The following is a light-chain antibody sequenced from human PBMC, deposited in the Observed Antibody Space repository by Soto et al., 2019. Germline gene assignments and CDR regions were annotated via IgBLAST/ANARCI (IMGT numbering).Light chain of an antibody. J-gene: IGKJ1*01. Sequence: EIVLTQSPGTLSLSPGERATLSCRATESVVSSYLAWYQLKPSQAPRLLIYDASSRATGIPDRFSGSGSGTDFTLTISRLEPEDFAVYYCQQYGSIPWTFGQGTKVDIK. CDR3: QQYGSIPWT. V-gene: IGKV3-20*01. CDR2: DAS. CDR1: ESVVSSY.